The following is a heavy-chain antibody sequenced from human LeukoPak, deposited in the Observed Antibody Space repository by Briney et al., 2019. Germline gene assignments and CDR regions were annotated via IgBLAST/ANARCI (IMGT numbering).Heavy chain of an antibody. D-gene: IGHD6-13*01. J-gene: IGHJ5*02. V-gene: IGHV3-23*01. CDR2: ISGSGGST. CDR1: GFTFSSYG. CDR3: AKEGSSWYFGWFDP. Sequence: GGTLRLSCAASGFTFSSYGMSWVRQAPGKGLEWVSAISGSGGSTYYADSVKGRFTISRDNSKNTLYLQMNSLRAEDTAVYYCAKEGSSWYFGWFDPWGQGTLVTVSS.